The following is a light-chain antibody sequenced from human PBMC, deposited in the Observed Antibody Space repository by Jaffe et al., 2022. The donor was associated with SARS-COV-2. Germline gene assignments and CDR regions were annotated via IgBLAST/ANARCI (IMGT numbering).Light chain of an antibody. J-gene: IGLJ2*01. CDR1: SSDVGGYNY. Sequence: QSALSQPASVSGSPGQSITISCTGTSSDVGGYNYVSWYQLHPGRAPKLIIHDLSNRPSGVSNRFSGSKSGNTASLTISGLQAEDEADYYCSSYTSASTVIFGGGTKLTVL. CDR2: DLS. CDR3: SSYTSASTVI. V-gene: IGLV2-14*03.